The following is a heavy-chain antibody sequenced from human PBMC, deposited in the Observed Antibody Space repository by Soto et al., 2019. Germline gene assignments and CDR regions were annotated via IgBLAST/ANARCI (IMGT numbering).Heavy chain of an antibody. CDR1: GGCISSGGYS. D-gene: IGHD1-1*01. CDR2: IYHSGST. Sequence: PSCSLSLSCALCGGCISSGGYSCSWIRQPPGKGLEWIGYIYHSGSTYYNPSLKSRVTISVDRSKNQFSLRLSSVTAADTAVNYGAGGVIWKLAYGAKGTAVPVSA. CDR3: AGGVIWKLAY. V-gene: IGHV4-30-2*01. J-gene: IGHJ4*02.